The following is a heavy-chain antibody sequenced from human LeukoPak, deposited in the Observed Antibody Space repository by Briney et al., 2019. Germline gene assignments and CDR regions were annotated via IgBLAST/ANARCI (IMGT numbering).Heavy chain of an antibody. CDR1: GFTFSSYS. J-gene: IGHJ4*02. CDR3: ARDFDSGIAVRSGDFDY. V-gene: IGHV3-21*01. D-gene: IGHD6-19*01. CDR2: ISSSSSYI. Sequence: GGSLRLSCAASGFTFSSYSMNWVRQAPGKGLEWVSSISSSSSYIYYADSVKGRFTISRDNAKNSLYLQMNSLRAEDTAVYYCARDFDSGIAVRSGDFDYWGQGTLVTVSS.